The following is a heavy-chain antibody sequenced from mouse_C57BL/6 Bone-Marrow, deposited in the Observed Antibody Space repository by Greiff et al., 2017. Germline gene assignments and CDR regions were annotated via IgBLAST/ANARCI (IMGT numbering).Heavy chain of an antibody. CDR2: IYPGGGYT. Sequence: QVQLQQSGAELVRPGTSVKMSCKASGYTFTNYWIGWAKQRPGHGLEWIGDIYPGGGYTNYNEKFKGKATLTADKSSSTAYMQFSSLTSEYSAIYYCARINLGRFDYWGQGTTLTVSS. D-gene: IGHD6-1*01. CDR1: GYTFTNYW. CDR3: ARINLGRFDY. J-gene: IGHJ2*01. V-gene: IGHV1-63*01.